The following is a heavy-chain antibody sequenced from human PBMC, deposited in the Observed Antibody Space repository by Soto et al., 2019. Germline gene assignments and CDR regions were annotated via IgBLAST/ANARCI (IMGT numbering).Heavy chain of an antibody. Sequence: EAQLVESGGGLVKPGGSLRLSCAASGFTFNIYTMNWVRQAPGKGLEWVSSISSGSTYISYADSVKGRFIISRDNAKNSLYLQMISLGVEDTALYYCARDRTNGLYSNDAFDIWGQGTMVTVSS. V-gene: IGHV3-21*06. CDR3: ARDRTNGLYSNDAFDI. CDR2: ISSGSTYI. CDR1: GFTFNIYT. J-gene: IGHJ3*02. D-gene: IGHD4-4*01.